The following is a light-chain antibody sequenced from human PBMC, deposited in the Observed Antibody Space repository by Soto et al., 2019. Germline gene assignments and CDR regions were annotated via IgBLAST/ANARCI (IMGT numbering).Light chain of an antibody. CDR3: QTWDTGARVV. Sequence: QLVLTQSPCASASLGASVKLTCTLSSGHSSYAIAWHQQQPEKGPRYLMKLSSDGSHSKGDGIPDRFSGSSSGAERYLTISSLQSEDEADYYCQTWDTGARVVFGGGTKVTVL. CDR2: LSSDGSH. J-gene: IGLJ2*01. V-gene: IGLV4-69*01. CDR1: SGHSSYA.